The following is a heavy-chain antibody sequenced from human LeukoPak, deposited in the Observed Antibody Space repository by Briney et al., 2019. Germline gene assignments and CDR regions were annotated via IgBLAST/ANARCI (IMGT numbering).Heavy chain of an antibody. CDR2: ISSSSSYI. Sequence: GRSLRLSCAASGFTFSSYSMNWVRQAPGKGLEWVSSISSSSSYIYYADSVKGRFTISRDNAKNSLYLQMNSLRAEDTAVYYCARTPSIAATYFDYWGQGTLVTDSS. CDR3: ARTPSIAATYFDY. J-gene: IGHJ4*02. V-gene: IGHV3-21*01. D-gene: IGHD6-25*01. CDR1: GFTFSSYS.